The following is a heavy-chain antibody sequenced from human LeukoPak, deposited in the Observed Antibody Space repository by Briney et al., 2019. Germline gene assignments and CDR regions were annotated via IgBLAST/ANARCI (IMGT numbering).Heavy chain of an antibody. CDR2: IWYDGSNK. CDR3: ARDGHDYGDSPYYFDY. Sequence: GGSLRLSCAASGFTFSSYGMHWVRQAPGKGLEWVAVIWYDGSNKYYADSVKGRFTISRDNSKNTLYLRMNSLRAEDTAVYYCARDGHDYGDSPYYFDYWGQGTLVTVSS. J-gene: IGHJ4*02. CDR1: GFTFSSYG. V-gene: IGHV3-33*01. D-gene: IGHD4-17*01.